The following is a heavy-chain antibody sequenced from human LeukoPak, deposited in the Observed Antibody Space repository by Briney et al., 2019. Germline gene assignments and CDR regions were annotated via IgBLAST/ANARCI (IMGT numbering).Heavy chain of an antibody. D-gene: IGHD6-19*01. CDR1: GFTVSSNY. CDR2: IYSGGST. Sequence: GGSLRLSXAASGFTVSSNYMSWVRQAPGKGLEWVSVIYSGGSTYYADSVKGRFTISRGNSKNTLYLQMNSLIAEDTAVYYCATNIGSSGWYGGSFDYWGQGTLVTVSS. J-gene: IGHJ4*02. CDR3: ATNIGSSGWYGGSFDY. V-gene: IGHV3-53*01.